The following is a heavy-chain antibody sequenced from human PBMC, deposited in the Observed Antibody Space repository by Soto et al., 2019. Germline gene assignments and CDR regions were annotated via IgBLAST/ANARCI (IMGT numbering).Heavy chain of an antibody. CDR1: GGSISSSSYY. J-gene: IGHJ6*03. V-gene: IGHV4-39*01. CDR2: IYYSGST. D-gene: IGHD3-10*01. CDR3: ARHMADPSSFNYYYYMDV. Sequence: SETLSLTCTVSGGSISSSSYYWGWIRQPPGKGLEWIGSIYYSGSTYYNPSLKSRVTISVDTSKNQFSLKLSSVTAADTAVYYCARHMADPSSFNYYYYMDVWGKGITVTVSS.